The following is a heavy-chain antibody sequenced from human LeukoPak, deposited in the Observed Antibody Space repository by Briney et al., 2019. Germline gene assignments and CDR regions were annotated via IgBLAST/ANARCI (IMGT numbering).Heavy chain of an antibody. J-gene: IGHJ4*02. Sequence: GGSLRLSCAASGFTFSYAWMSWVRQAPGKGLEWVSVIYSGGSTYYADSVKGRFTISRDSSKNTLYLQMNSLRAEDTAVYYCARDQFASGLFDYWGQGTLVTVSS. D-gene: IGHD3/OR15-3a*01. V-gene: IGHV3-53*01. CDR3: ARDQFASGLFDY. CDR1: GFTFSYAW. CDR2: IYSGGST.